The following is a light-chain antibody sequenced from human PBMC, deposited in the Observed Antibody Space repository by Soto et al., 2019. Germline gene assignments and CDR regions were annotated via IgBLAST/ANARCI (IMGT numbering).Light chain of an antibody. V-gene: IGKV1-5*01. J-gene: IGKJ1*01. CDR3: QQHNGYSERM. Sequence: DIQMTHSPSTLSRSVGDRVTITCRASQSISTWLAWYQQKPGKAPKLLIYGASSLASVVPSRFSGSGSGTEFTLTISSLQPDDFATYYCQQHNGYSERMFGEGTKVDI. CDR2: GAS. CDR1: QSISTW.